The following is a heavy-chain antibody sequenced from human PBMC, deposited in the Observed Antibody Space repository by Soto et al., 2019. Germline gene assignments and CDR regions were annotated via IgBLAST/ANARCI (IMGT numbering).Heavy chain of an antibody. Sequence: ASVTVSCKTSGCIFSNYAISWVRQAPGQGLEWLGWISTYYGNSIYAQNLQVRVTMTTDPSTNTAHMELSSLRSDDTAVYYCARACHGGGSSYDYIFGHWGQGTLVTVSS. J-gene: IGHJ5*02. CDR2: ISTYYGNS. D-gene: IGHD5-18*01. V-gene: IGHV1-18*01. CDR3: ARACHGGGSSYDYIFGH. CDR1: GCIFSNYA.